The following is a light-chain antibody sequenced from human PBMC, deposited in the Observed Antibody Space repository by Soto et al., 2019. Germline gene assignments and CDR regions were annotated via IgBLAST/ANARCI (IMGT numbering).Light chain of an antibody. V-gene: IGKV3D-20*02. J-gene: IGKJ5*01. CDR2: GAS. CDR1: QSVSSSY. CDR3: LQRSDWPIT. Sequence: EIVLTQSPCTLSLSPGERATLSCRASQSVSSSYLAWYQQKPGQAPRLLIYGASSRATGIPDRFSGSGSGTDFTLTISSLQPEDFAVYYCLQRSDWPITFGQGTRLEIK.